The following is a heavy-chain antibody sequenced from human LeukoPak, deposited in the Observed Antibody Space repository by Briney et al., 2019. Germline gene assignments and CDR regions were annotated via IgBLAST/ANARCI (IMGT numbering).Heavy chain of an antibody. Sequence: GASVKVSCKASGGTFSSYVINWVRQAPGQGLEWMGRINPNSGGTNYAQKFQGRVTMTRDTSISTAYMELSRLRSDDTAVYYCASRIEWAYDYWGQGTLVTVSS. CDR1: GGTFSSYV. V-gene: IGHV1-2*06. CDR3: ASRIEWAYDY. D-gene: IGHD5-12*01. J-gene: IGHJ4*02. CDR2: INPNSGGT.